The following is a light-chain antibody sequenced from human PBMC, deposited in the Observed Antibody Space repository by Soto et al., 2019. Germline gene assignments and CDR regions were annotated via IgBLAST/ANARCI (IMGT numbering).Light chain of an antibody. J-gene: IGKJ1*01. CDR3: QQYHSYST. Sequence: DIQMTQSPATLSASVGDRVTITCRASQNINTWLSWHQQKPGKAPKLLIYAASTLQSGVPLRFSGTGSGTEFTLTNSILPRDDSAYYCCQQYHSYSTFGQGTKVDIK. CDR1: QNINTW. CDR2: AAS. V-gene: IGKV1-5*03.